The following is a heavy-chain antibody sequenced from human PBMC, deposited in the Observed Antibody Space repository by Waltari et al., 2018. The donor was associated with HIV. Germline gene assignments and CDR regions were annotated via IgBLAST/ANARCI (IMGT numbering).Heavy chain of an antibody. CDR3: ARRPDYGGDWFDS. CDR2: IYPHAERV. CDR1: GYTFTNYW. J-gene: IGHJ5*01. D-gene: IGHD3-10*01. V-gene: IGHV5-51*03. Sequence: EVRLVQSGAQVKRPGDFLKISCKTSGYTFTNYWVGWVGQTAGKGLEWIGGIYPHAERVQYHPSFHGRGGISVDWSSRTTYLEWRSLTELDTGIYFCARRPDYGGDWFDSWGQGTLVNV.